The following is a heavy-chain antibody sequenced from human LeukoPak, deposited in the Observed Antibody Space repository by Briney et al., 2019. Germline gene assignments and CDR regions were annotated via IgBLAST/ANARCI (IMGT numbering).Heavy chain of an antibody. Sequence: GGSLRISCAASGFTFSSYAMSCVRQAPGKGLEWVSAISGSGGSTYYADSVKGRFTISRDNSKNTLYLQMHSLSAEDTAVYECARGDLVNMYYFDYWGQGTLVTVSS. J-gene: IGHJ4*02. CDR3: ARGDLVNMYYFDY. D-gene: IGHD3-3*01. V-gene: IGHV3-23*01. CDR1: GFTFSSYA. CDR2: ISGSGGST.